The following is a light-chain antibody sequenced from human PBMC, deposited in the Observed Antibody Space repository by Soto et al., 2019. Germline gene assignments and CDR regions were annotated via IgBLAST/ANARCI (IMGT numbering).Light chain of an antibody. Sequence: QSVLTQPASVSGSPGQSITISCTGTSSDVGNYNLVSWYQQFPGKAPKLIIYEGSRRPSGVSNRFSGSKSGNTASLTISGFQAEDEADYYCCSYAGSFTFDVFGGGTKLTVL. J-gene: IGLJ2*01. CDR1: SSDVGNYNL. CDR3: CSYAGSFTFDV. CDR2: EGS. V-gene: IGLV2-23*03.